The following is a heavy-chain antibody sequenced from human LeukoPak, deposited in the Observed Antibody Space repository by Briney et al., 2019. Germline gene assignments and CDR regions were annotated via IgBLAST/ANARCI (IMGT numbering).Heavy chain of an antibody. V-gene: IGHV4-30-4*01. CDR2: IYHSGIT. Sequence: NASETLSLTCSVSGAFIRSGDDYWAWIRQPPGKGLEWIGSIYHSGITYNNPSLKSRVTISLDTFNNQFSLKLNSVTAADTAVYFCARASYFFDASGYFYDHWGQGILVTVSS. J-gene: IGHJ4*02. CDR1: GAFIRSGDDY. D-gene: IGHD3-22*01. CDR3: ARASYFFDASGYFYDH.